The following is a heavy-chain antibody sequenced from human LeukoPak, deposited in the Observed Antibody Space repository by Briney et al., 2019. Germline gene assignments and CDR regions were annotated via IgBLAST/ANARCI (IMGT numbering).Heavy chain of an antibody. Sequence: GTSLRLSCAASGFTFSSHAMHWVRQAPGKGLEWVAVMSYDGSHEYYADSVEGRFIISRDNSKKTLFLQMHSLRPEDTAVYYCAREQRGEVYFDYWGQGTLVTVSS. CDR1: GFTFSSHA. CDR3: AREQRGEVYFDY. D-gene: IGHD3-10*01. CDR2: MSYDGSHE. J-gene: IGHJ4*02. V-gene: IGHV3-30*04.